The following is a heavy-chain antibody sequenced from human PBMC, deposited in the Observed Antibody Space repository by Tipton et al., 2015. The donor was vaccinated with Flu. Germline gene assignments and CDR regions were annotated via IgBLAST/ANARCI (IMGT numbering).Heavy chain of an antibody. J-gene: IGHJ4*02. CDR2: IYYSGST. CDR1: GGFFSSYY. CDR3: ARDFKQQLAFDY. V-gene: IGHV4-59*01. D-gene: IGHD6-13*01. Sequence: TLSLTCTVSGGFFSSYYWNWIRQPPGKGLEWIGYIYYSGSTNYNPSLKSRVTISVDTSKNQFSPKLSSVTAADTAVYYCARDFKQQLAFDYWGQGTLVTVSS.